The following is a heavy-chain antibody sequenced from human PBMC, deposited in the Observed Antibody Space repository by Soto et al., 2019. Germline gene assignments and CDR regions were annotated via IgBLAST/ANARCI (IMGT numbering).Heavy chain of an antibody. J-gene: IGHJ4*02. CDR2: ISWNSGSI. CDR3: AKVGIAAAGTLDY. D-gene: IGHD6-13*01. V-gene: IGHV3-9*01. CDR1: GFTFDDYA. Sequence: EVQLVESGGGLVQPGRSLRLSCAASGFTFDDYAMHWVRQAPGKGLEWVSGISWNSGSIGYADSVKGRFTISRDNAKNSLYLQMNSLRAEDTALYYCAKVGIAAAGTLDYWGQGTLVTVS.